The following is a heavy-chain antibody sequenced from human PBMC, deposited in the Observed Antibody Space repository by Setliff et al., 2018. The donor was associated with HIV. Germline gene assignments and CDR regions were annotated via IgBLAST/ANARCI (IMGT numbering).Heavy chain of an antibody. CDR1: GGSISSGSYY. CDR3: ARLDDSGSYYENDFDI. V-gene: IGHV4-61*09. Sequence: SETLSLTCTVSGGSISSGSYYWSWIRQPAGKGLEWIGNIYTSGSTNYNPSLKSRVTISVDKSKNQFSLRLSPVTAADTAEYYCARLDDSGSYYENDFDIWGQGTTVTVSS. CDR2: IYTSGST. J-gene: IGHJ3*02. D-gene: IGHD3-10*01.